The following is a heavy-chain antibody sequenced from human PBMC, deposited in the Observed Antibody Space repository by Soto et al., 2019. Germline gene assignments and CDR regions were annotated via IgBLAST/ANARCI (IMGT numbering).Heavy chain of an antibody. CDR1: GGTFSSYT. CDR2: IIPILGIA. V-gene: IGHV1-69*02. Sequence: QVQLVQSGAEVKKPGSSVKVSCKASGGTFSSYTISWVRQAPGQGLEWMGRIIPILGIANYAQKFQGRVTLAXXKXTXXAYMELSSLRSEDTAVYYCASHRYFDHHTAAWFDPWGQGTLVTVSS. CDR3: ASHRYFDHHTAAWFDP. D-gene: IGHD3-9*01. J-gene: IGHJ5*02.